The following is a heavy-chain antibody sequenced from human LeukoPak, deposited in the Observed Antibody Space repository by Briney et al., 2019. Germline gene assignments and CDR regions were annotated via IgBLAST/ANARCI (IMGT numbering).Heavy chain of an antibody. Sequence: SETLSLTCTVSGVSISSYYWSWIRQPPGKGLEWIGYIYDSGSTNYDPSLKSRLTISVDTSKNQFSLKLRSVTAADTAVYYCARHSSGYSYDYWGQGTLVTVSS. CDR2: IYDSGST. V-gene: IGHV4-59*08. J-gene: IGHJ4*02. CDR1: GVSISSYY. CDR3: ARHSSGYSYDY. D-gene: IGHD5-18*01.